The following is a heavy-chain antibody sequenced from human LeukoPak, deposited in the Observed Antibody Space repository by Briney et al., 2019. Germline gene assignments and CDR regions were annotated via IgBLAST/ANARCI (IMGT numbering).Heavy chain of an antibody. D-gene: IGHD6-13*01. CDR2: IYYSEST. V-gene: IGHV4-59*08. CDR1: GGSISSYY. CDR3: ARRKAAGTLLHDY. J-gene: IGHJ4*02. Sequence: PSETLSLTCTVSGGSISSYYWSWIRQPPGKGLEWIGYIYYSESTNYNPSLKSRVTISVDTSKNQFSLKLSSVTAADTAVYYCARRKAAGTLLHDYCGQGTLVTVSS.